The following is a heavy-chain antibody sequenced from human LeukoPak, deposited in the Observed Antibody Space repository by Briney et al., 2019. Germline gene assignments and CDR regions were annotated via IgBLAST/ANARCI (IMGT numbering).Heavy chain of an antibody. J-gene: IGHJ4*02. CDR3: ARHLRGYCSSTSCSPRYFDY. D-gene: IGHD2-2*01. CDR2: ISYDGSNK. V-gene: IGHV3-30*03. CDR1: GFTFSSYG. Sequence: GGSLRLSCAASGFTFSSYGMHWVRQAPGKGLEWVAVISYDGSNKYYADSVKGRFTISRDNSKNTLYLQMNSLRAEDTAVYYCARHLRGYCSSTSCSPRYFDYWGQGTLVTVSS.